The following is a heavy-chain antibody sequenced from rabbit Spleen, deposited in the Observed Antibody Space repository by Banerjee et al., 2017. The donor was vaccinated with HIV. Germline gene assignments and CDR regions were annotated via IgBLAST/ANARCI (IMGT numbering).Heavy chain of an antibody. Sequence: QEQLVESGGGLVQPEGSLTLTCKASGVSFSVSSYMCWVRQAPGKGLEWIGCVDVGSSGFTYFANWAKGRFTISKISSTTVTLQMTSLTAADTATYFCARDTATSFSSYGMDLWGQGTLVTVS. J-gene: IGHJ6*01. CDR1: GVSFSVSSY. CDR3: ARDTATSFSSYGMDL. V-gene: IGHV1S45*01. D-gene: IGHD1-1*01. CDR2: VDVGSSGFT.